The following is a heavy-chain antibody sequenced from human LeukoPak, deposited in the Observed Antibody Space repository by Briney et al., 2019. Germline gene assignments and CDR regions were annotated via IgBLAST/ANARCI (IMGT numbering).Heavy chain of an antibody. CDR3: AKQDSSGYYSTSGYFDY. J-gene: IGHJ4*02. V-gene: IGHV3-23*01. CDR1: GFTFSSYA. D-gene: IGHD3-22*01. Sequence: GGSLRLSCAASGFTFSSYAMSWVRQAPGKGLEWVSAISGSGGSTYYADSVRGRFTISRDNSKNTLYLQMNSLRAEDTAVYYCAKQDSSGYYSTSGYFDYWSQGTLVTVSS. CDR2: ISGSGGST.